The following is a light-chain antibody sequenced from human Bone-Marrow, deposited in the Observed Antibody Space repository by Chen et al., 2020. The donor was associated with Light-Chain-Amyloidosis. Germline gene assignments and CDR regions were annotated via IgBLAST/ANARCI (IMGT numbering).Light chain of an antibody. J-gene: IGKJ4*01. CDR2: GSS. Sequence: EIVLTQSPGTLSLSPGEGANLSCRASQTISSNYLTWYQQKFGQAPRLLIYGSSSRATGIPARFTVSGSGTDFTLTINRLGPEDFAMYNCQQYGTSPLTVGGGTKVEIK. CDR3: QQYGTSPLT. CDR1: QTISSNY. V-gene: IGKV3-20*01.